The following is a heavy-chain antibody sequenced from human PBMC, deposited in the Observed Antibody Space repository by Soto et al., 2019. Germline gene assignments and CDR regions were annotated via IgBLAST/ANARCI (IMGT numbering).Heavy chain of an antibody. D-gene: IGHD2-21*02. CDR2: MNAANGNA. CDR3: ARAVGIGVTGLDL. CDR1: GYNFPSSN. J-gene: IGHJ5*02. Sequence: QERLVQSGAELRRPGASVKISCRASGYNFPSSNVNWVRQAAGQVPEWLGWMNAANGNAAFARDFQGRVTMTRDLSPDTDYLELGGLSSGDTAMYYCARAVGIGVTGLDLWGPGTFVTVS. V-gene: IGHV1-8*01.